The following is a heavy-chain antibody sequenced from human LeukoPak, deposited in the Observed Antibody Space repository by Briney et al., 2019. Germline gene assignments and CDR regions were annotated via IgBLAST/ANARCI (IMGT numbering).Heavy chain of an antibody. CDR1: GYTFTSYD. CDR3: ASTPLPVDYGESEDYGMDV. Sequence: ASVKVSCKASGYTFTSYDINWVRQATGQGLEWMGWMNPNSGNTGYAQKFQGRVTMTRNTSISTAYMELSSLRSEDTAVYYCASTPLPVDYGESEDYGMDVWGQGTTVTVSS. J-gene: IGHJ6*02. D-gene: IGHD4-17*01. CDR2: MNPNSGNT. V-gene: IGHV1-8*01.